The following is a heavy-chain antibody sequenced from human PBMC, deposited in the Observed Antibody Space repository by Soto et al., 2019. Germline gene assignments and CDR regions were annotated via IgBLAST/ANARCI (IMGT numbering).Heavy chain of an antibody. D-gene: IGHD3-10*01. CDR2: IYPDDSDT. J-gene: IGHJ6*02. CDR1: EFSFTTYW. Sequence: GESLKISCKGSEFSFTTYWIAWVRQMPGEGLKWMGIIYPDDSDTRYSPSFQGQVTISADKSISTAYLQWSSLKASDTAMYYCARIPFADYYGSGSYGLYGMDVWGQGTTVTVSS. CDR3: ARIPFADYYGSGSYGLYGMDV. V-gene: IGHV5-51*01.